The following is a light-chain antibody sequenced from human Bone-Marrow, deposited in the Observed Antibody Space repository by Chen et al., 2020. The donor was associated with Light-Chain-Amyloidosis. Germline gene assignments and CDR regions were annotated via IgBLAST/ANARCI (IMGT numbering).Light chain of an antibody. J-gene: IGLJ3*02. CDR3: QVWDRSSDRPV. V-gene: IGLV3-21*02. Sequence: SYVLTQPSSVSVAPGQTATIACGGNNIGSTSVHWYQQTPGQAPLLVVYDDSDRPSGIPERLSGSNSGNTAILTISRVEAGDEADYYCQVWDRSSDRPVCGGGTKLTVL. CDR2: DDS. CDR1: NIGSTS.